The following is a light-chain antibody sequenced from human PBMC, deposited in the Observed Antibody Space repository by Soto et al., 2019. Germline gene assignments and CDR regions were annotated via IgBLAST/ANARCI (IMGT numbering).Light chain of an antibody. CDR2: GAS. V-gene: IGKV3-15*01. CDR3: QQYNNWPPT. CDR1: QSVSSD. J-gene: IGKJ3*01. Sequence: EIVLTQSPGTLSLSPGERSTLSCRASQSVSSDFAWYQQKPGQAPRLLIYGASSRATGIPARFSGSGSGTEFTLTISSLQSEDFAVYYCQQYNNWPPTFGPGTTGDIK.